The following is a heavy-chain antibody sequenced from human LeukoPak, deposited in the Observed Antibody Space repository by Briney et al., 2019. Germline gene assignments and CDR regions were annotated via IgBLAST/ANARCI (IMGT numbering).Heavy chain of an antibody. V-gene: IGHV1-2*06. D-gene: IGHD6-19*01. CDR2: TNPNSGDT. CDR3: ARTYSGWSPFDY. J-gene: IGHJ4*02. CDR1: GYTFTDYY. Sequence: ASIKVSCKSSGYTFTDYYVHWVRQAPGQGLEWMGRTNPNSGDTNYAQNFQGRVTMTWDTSISTAYMELTSLRSDDTAVYHCARTYSGWSPFDYWGQGTLVTVSS.